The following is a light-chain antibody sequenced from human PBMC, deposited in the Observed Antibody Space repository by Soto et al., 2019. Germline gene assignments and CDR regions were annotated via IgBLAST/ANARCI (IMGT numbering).Light chain of an antibody. CDR3: QQYNNWPPWT. CDR2: AAS. J-gene: IGKJ1*01. Sequence: DIQMTQSPSSLSASVGDRVTITCRASQSISSYLNWYQQKPGKAPNLLIYAASSLQSGVPSRFSGSGSGTEFTLTISTLQYEDLAVYYCQQYNNWPPWTFGQGTKVDIK. V-gene: IGKV1-39*01. CDR1: QSISSY.